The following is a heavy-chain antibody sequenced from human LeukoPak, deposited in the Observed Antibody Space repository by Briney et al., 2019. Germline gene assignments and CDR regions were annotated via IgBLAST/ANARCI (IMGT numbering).Heavy chain of an antibody. CDR2: ISWDGGST. V-gene: IGHV3-43*01. CDR1: GFTFDDYS. CDR3: AIPGGPSSGYYGAFDI. D-gene: IGHD3-22*01. J-gene: IGHJ3*02. Sequence: PGGSLRLSCAASGFTFDDYSMHWVRQPPGKGLEWVSLISWDGGSTFYADSVKGRFTISRDNSKNTLYLQMNSLRAEDTAVYYCAIPGGPSSGYYGAFDIWDQGTMVTVSS.